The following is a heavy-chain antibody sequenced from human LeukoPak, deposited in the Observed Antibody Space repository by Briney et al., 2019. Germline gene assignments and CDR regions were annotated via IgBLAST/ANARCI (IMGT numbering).Heavy chain of an antibody. CDR2: ISYDGSNK. Sequence: GRSLRLSCAASGSTFSSYAMHWVRQAPGKGLEWVAVISYDGSNKYYADSVKGRFTISRDNSKNTLYLQMNSLRAEDTAVYYCARGLSGEGFDYWGQGTLVTVSS. D-gene: IGHD1-26*01. V-gene: IGHV3-30-3*01. J-gene: IGHJ4*02. CDR3: ARGLSGEGFDY. CDR1: GSTFSSYA.